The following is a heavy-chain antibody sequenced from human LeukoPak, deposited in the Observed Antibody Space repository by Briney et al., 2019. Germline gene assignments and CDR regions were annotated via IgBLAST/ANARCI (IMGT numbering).Heavy chain of an antibody. CDR1: GFTFSSYG. Sequence: GGSLRLSCAASGFTFSSYGMHWVRQAPGKGLEWVAVISYDGSNKYYADSVKGRFTISRDNSKNTLYLQMNSLRSEDTAVYYCARESTYGSYFYFDYWGQGTLVTVSS. D-gene: IGHD1-26*01. CDR2: ISYDGSNK. J-gene: IGHJ4*02. V-gene: IGHV3-30*03. CDR3: ARESTYGSYFYFDY.